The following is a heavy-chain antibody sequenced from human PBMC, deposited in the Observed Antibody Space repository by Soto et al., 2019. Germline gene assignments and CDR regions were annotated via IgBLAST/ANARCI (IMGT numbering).Heavy chain of an antibody. J-gene: IGHJ4*02. D-gene: IGHD3-10*01. CDR2: ISAYNGNT. CDR3: AREGYYGSGSADY. CDR1: GYTFNRYG. Sequence: QVQLVQSGAEVKKPGASVTVSCKASGYTFNRYGISWVRQAPGQGLEWLGWISAYNGNTNSAQNLQGRVAMTTDTSTDTAYMELRSLRADDTAVYYCAREGYYGSGSADYWGQGTLVTVSS. V-gene: IGHV1-18*01.